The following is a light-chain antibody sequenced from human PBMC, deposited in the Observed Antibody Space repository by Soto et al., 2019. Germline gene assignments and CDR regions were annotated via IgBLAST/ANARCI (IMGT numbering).Light chain of an antibody. CDR3: QQSYSTPYT. CDR1: QSISTY. Sequence: DIQMTQSPSSLSASVGDRVTITCRASQSISTYLNWYQQKPGIAPKLLIYAASSLQSGVPSRFSGSGSGTDFTLTISSLQPEDIATYYCQQSYSTPYTFGQGNKLEIK. V-gene: IGKV1-39*01. J-gene: IGKJ2*01. CDR2: AAS.